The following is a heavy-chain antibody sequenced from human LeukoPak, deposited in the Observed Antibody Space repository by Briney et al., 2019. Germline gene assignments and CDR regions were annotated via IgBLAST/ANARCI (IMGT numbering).Heavy chain of an antibody. CDR2: MNPNSGNT. J-gene: IGHJ6*02. Sequence: ASVKVSCKASGYTFTSYDINWVRQATGQGLEWMGWMNPNSGNTGYAQKFQGRVTMTRNTSISTAYMELSSLRSEDTAVYYYARSLWFGEYGYYYYGMDVWGQGTMVTVSS. CDR1: GYTFTSYD. CDR3: ARSLWFGEYGYYYYGMDV. D-gene: IGHD3-10*01. V-gene: IGHV1-8*01.